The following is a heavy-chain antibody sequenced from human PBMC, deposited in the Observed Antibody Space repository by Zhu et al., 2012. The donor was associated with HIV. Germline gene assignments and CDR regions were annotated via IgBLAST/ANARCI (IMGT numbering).Heavy chain of an antibody. J-gene: IGHJ4*02. CDR2: ISGSGGST. CDR1: GFTFSSYA. V-gene: IGHV3-23*01. Sequence: EVQLLESGGGLVQPGGSLRLSCAASGFTFSSYAMSWVRQAPGKGLEWVSAISGSGGSTYYADSVKGRFTISRDNSKNTLYLQMNSLRAEDTAVYYCAAHPAYGSGSYYLDWGQGTLGHRLL. CDR3: AAHPAYGSGSYYLD. D-gene: IGHD3-10*01.